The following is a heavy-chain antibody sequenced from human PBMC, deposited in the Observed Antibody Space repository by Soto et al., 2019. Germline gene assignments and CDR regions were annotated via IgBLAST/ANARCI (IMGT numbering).Heavy chain of an antibody. J-gene: IGHJ5*02. CDR2: IIPIFGTA. CDR1: GGTFSSYA. D-gene: IGHD1-26*01. CDR3: ARGIRELLPTGYNWFDP. V-gene: IGHV1-69*13. Sequence: SVKVSCKASGGTFSSYAISWVRQAPGQGLEWMGGIIPIFGTANYAQKFQGRVTITADESTSTAYMELSSLRSEDTAVYYCARGIRELLPTGYNWFDPWGQGTLVTVSS.